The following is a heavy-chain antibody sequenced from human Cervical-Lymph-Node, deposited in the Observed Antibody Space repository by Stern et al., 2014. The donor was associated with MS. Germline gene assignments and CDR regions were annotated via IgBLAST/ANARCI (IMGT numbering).Heavy chain of an antibody. D-gene: IGHD1-26*01. CDR1: GYTLTELS. CDR2: FDPEDGET. Sequence: LVQSGAEVKKPGASVKVSCKVSGYTLTELSIHWVRQAPGKGLEWMGGFDPEDGETIYAQKFQGRVSMTEDTSTDTAYMELSSLRSEETAVYYCATMVGATDDVFDYWGQGTLVTVSS. J-gene: IGHJ4*02. CDR3: ATMVGATDDVFDY. V-gene: IGHV1-24*01.